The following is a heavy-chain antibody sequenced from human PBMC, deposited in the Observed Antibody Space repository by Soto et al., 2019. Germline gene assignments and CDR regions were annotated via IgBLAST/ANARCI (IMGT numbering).Heavy chain of an antibody. CDR3: ARERGQWLVLRNLFDY. J-gene: IGHJ4*02. D-gene: IGHD6-19*01. CDR1: GFTFSSYG. CDR2: IWYDGSNK. V-gene: IGHV3-33*01. Sequence: QVQLVESGGGVVQPGRSLRLSCAASGFTFSSYGMHWVRQAPGKGLEWVAVIWYDGSNKYYADSVKGRFTISRDNSKNTLYLQMNSLRAEDTAVYYCARERGQWLVLRNLFDYWGQGTLVTVSS.